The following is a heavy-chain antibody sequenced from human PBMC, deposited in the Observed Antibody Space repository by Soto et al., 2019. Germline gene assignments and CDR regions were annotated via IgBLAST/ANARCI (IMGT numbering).Heavy chain of an antibody. CDR3: ASRGTPAAISYYYYGMDV. J-gene: IGHJ6*02. CDR1: GGTFSSYA. Sequence: QVQLVQSGAEVKKPGSSVKVSCKASGGTFSSYAISWVRQAPGQGLEWMGGIIPIFGTANYAQKFQGRVTITADESTSTAYMELSSLRSEDTAVYYCASRGTPAAISYYYYGMDVWVQGTTVTVSS. D-gene: IGHD2-2*02. V-gene: IGHV1-69*01. CDR2: IIPIFGTA.